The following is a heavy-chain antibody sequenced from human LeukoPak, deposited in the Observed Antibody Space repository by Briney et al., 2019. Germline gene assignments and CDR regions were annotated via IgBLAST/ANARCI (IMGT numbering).Heavy chain of an antibody. D-gene: IGHD6-13*01. J-gene: IGHJ3*01. V-gene: IGHV3-23*01. CDR1: GFTVSSYG. CDR2: FSATDGSA. Sequence: SGGSLRLSCAASGFTVSSYGMTWVRQAPGKGLEWVSAFSATDGSAQYAESVRGRFAISRDNSKNSLYPQMNSLRDEDTAVYFCAKARIAAAGTGAFDVWGQGTMVTVSS. CDR3: AKARIAAAGTGAFDV.